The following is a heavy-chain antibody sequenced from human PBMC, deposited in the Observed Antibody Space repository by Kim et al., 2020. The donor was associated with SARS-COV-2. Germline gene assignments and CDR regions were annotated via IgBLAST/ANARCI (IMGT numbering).Heavy chain of an antibody. CDR2: IYYSGST. J-gene: IGHJ4*02. V-gene: IGHV4-31*03. Sequence: SETLSLTCTVSGGSISSGGYYWSWIRQHPGKGLEWIGYIYYSGSTYYNPSLKSRVTISVDTSKNQFSLKLSSVTAADTAVYYCARVVRKEYYVDYWGQGTLVTVSS. D-gene: IGHD3-22*01. CDR1: GGSISSGGYY. CDR3: ARVVRKEYYVDY.